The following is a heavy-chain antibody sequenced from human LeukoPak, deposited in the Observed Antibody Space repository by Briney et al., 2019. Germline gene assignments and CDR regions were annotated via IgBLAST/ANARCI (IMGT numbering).Heavy chain of an antibody. J-gene: IGHJ4*02. Sequence: ASVKVSCKASGFTFTSYGISWVRRAPGQGPEWMGWVSAYNGNTNYAQKLRGRVTMTTDTSTSTAYMELRSLRSDDTAVYYCAGGGFTDYSGLDYWGQGTLVTVSS. CDR3: AGGGFTDYSGLDY. D-gene: IGHD3-9*01. CDR1: GFTFTSYG. V-gene: IGHV1-18*04. CDR2: VSAYNGNT.